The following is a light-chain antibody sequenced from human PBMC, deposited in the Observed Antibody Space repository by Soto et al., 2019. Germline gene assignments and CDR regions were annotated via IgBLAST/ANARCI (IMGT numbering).Light chain of an antibody. Sequence: QSVLTQPPSVSAAPGQKVTISCSGSSSNIGNDYVSWFQQFPGAAPKLLIYNRHXXNSGVTDRFSGSTSGTSATLGITGLQPGDEAVYYCGSWDSSLTAGVFGGGDKVTVL. CDR1: SSNIGNDY. CDR2: NRH. CDR3: GSWDSSLTAGV. V-gene: IGLV1-51*01. J-gene: IGLJ3*02.